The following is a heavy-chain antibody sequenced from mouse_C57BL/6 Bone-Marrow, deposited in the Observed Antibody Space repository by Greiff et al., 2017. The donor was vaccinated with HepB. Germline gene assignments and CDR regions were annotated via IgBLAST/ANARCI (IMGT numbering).Heavy chain of an antibody. CDR3: ARHADTTVPHY. V-gene: IGHV5-12*01. J-gene: IGHJ3*01. CDR2: ISNGGGST. Sequence: DVMLVESGGGLVQPGGSLKLSCAASGFTFSDYYMYWVRQTPEKRLEWVAYISNGGGSTYYPDTVKGRFTISRDNAKNTLYLQMSRLKSEDTAMYYCARHADTTVPHYWGQGTLVTVSA. CDR1: GFTFSDYY. D-gene: IGHD1-1*01.